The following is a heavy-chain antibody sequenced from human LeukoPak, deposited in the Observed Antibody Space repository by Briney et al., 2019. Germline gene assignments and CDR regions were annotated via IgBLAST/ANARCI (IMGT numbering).Heavy chain of an antibody. CDR3: ARDLNTAMVE. Sequence: SETLSLTCTVSGGSISSYYWSWIRQPPGKGLEWIGYIYYSGSTNYNPSLKSRVTISVDTSKNQFSLKLSSVTAADTAVYYCARDLNTAMVEWGQGTLITVSS. D-gene: IGHD5-18*01. CDR1: GGSISSYY. CDR2: IYYSGST. J-gene: IGHJ4*02. V-gene: IGHV4-59*01.